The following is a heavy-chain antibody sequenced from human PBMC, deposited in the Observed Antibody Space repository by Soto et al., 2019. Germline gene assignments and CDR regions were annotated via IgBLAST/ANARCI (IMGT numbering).Heavy chain of an antibody. V-gene: IGHV1-46*03. D-gene: IGHD6-13*01. J-gene: IGHJ5*02. CDR1: GYTFTSYY. CDR2: INPSGGST. CDR3: ARDRQPGLWFDP. Sequence: QVQLVQSGAEVKKPGASVKVSCKASGYTFTSYYMHWVRQAPGQALEWMGIINPSGGSTSYAQKFQSRVTMTRDTSTSTVYMELSSLRSEDTAVYYCARDRQPGLWFDPWGQGTLVTVSS.